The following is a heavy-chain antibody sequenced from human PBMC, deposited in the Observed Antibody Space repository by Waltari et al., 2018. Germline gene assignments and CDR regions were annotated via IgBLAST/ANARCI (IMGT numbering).Heavy chain of an antibody. V-gene: IGHV4-59*11. J-gene: IGHJ4*02. Sequence: QVQLQESGPGLVKPSETLSLTCTVSGGSISSHYWSWIRQPPGKGLEWIGYIYYSGSTNYNPSLKSRVTISVDTSKNQFSLKLSSVTAADTAVYYCARAARIQLWSNWVLFDYWGQGTLVTVSS. D-gene: IGHD5-18*01. CDR2: IYYSGST. CDR1: GGSISSHY. CDR3: ARAARIQLWSNWVLFDY.